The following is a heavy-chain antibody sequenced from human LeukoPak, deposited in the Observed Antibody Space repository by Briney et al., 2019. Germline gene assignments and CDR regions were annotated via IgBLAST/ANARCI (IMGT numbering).Heavy chain of an antibody. Sequence: SETLSLTCAVYGGSFSGYYWAWIRQPPGKGLEWIGNIFYSGSTYYSPSLRSRVTISLDTSRNQFSLKLNSVTAADTAVYYCAKSNGYGLVDIWGQGTMVTVSS. CDR1: GGSFSGYY. V-gene: IGHV4-34*12. D-gene: IGHD3-10*01. J-gene: IGHJ3*02. CDR2: IFYSGST. CDR3: AKSNGYGLVDI.